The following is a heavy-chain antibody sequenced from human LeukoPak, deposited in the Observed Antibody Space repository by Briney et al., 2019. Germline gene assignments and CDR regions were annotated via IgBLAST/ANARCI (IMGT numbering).Heavy chain of an antibody. CDR3: ARDLGGSYSDWFDP. D-gene: IGHD1-26*01. CDR2: INPNSGGT. J-gene: IGHJ5*02. V-gene: IGHV1-2*02. CDR1: GYTFTGYY. Sequence: ASVKVSCKASGYTFTGYYMQWVRQAPGQGLEWMGWINPNSGGTNYAQKFQGRVTMTRDTSISTAYMELSRLRSDDTAVYYCARDLGGSYSDWFDPWGQGTLVTVSS.